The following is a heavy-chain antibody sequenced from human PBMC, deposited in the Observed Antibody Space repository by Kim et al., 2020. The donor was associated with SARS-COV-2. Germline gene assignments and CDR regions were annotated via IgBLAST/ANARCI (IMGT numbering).Heavy chain of an antibody. D-gene: IGHD4-17*01. CDR1: GYTFTSYG. CDR2: ISAYNGNT. Sequence: ASVKVSCKASGYTFTSYGISWVRQAPGQGLEWMGWISAYNGNTNYAQKLQGRVTMTTDTSTSTAYMELRSLRSDDTAVYYCARDRLSPEHDYGDPYYFDYWGQGTLVTVSS. J-gene: IGHJ4*02. CDR3: ARDRLSPEHDYGDPYYFDY. V-gene: IGHV1-18*04.